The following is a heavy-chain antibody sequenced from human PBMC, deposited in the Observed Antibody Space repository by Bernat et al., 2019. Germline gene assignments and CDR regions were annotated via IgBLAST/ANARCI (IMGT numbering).Heavy chain of an antibody. CDR2: INHSGGT. V-gene: IGHV4-34*01. CDR3: ARSAGVTTTSYYFDY. Sequence: QVQLQQWGAGLLKPSETLSLTCAVYGGSFSGYYWSWIRQPPGKGLEWIGEINHSGGTNYNPSLKSRVTTSVDTSKNQFSLKLSSVTAADTAVYYCARSAGVTTTSYYFDYWGQGTLVTVSS. J-gene: IGHJ4*02. CDR1: GGSFSGYY. D-gene: IGHD4-17*01.